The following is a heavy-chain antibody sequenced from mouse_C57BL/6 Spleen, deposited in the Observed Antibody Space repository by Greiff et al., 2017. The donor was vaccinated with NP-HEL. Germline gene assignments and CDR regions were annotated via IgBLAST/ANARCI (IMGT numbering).Heavy chain of an antibody. D-gene: IGHD1-1*01. CDR2: ISNGGGST. CDR3: ARLYGSTYYYYAMDY. J-gene: IGHJ4*01. CDR1: GFTFSDYY. V-gene: IGHV5-12*01. Sequence: EVHLVESGGGLVQPGGSLKLSCAASGFTFSDYYMYWVRQTPEKRLEWVAYISNGGGSTYYPDTVKGRFTISRDNAKNTLYLQMSRLTSEDTAMYYYARLYGSTYYYYAMDYWGQGTSVTVSS.